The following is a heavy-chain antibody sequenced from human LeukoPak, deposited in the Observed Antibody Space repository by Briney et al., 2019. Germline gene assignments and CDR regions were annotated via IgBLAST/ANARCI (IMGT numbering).Heavy chain of an antibody. CDR3: ARGAFD. D-gene: IGHD3-3*02. CDR1: GFSVSSNY. Sequence: PGGSLRLSCVASGFSVSSNYMNWVRQAPGKGLEWVSVIYSGGGGTYYADSVKGRFTISRDNSKNTLYLQMNSLRAEDTAVYYCARGAFDWGQGALVTVSS. J-gene: IGHJ4*02. CDR2: IYSGGGGT. V-gene: IGHV3-53*01.